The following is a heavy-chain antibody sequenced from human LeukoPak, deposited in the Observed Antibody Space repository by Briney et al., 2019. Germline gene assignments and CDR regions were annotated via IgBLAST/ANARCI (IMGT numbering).Heavy chain of an antibody. D-gene: IGHD2-15*01. Sequence: SETLSLTCTVSGASISSYYWSWIRQPPGKGLEWIGYIDYSGSTNYTPSLKSRVTISVDTSKNQFSLKLSSVTAADTALYYCARHRLGYCSGGSCYPPHYYYYGMDVWGQGTTVTVSS. J-gene: IGHJ6*02. CDR3: ARHRLGYCSGGSCYPPHYYYYGMDV. CDR2: IDYSGST. V-gene: IGHV4-59*01. CDR1: GASISSYY.